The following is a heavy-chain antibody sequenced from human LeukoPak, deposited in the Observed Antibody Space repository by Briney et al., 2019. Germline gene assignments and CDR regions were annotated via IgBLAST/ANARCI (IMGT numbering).Heavy chain of an antibody. J-gene: IGHJ5*01. V-gene: IGHV5-51*01. Sequence: GESLKISCKGSGYSFTSYWSGWVRQMPGKGLEWMGIIYPGDSDTRYSPSFQGQVTISADKSNSTAYLQWSSPKDLNTGMCYSARNRSSSSSAWLVTSGHGTLVTVSS. CDR3: ARNRSSSSSAWLVT. CDR1: GYSFTSYW. D-gene: IGHD6-6*01. CDR2: IYPGDSDT.